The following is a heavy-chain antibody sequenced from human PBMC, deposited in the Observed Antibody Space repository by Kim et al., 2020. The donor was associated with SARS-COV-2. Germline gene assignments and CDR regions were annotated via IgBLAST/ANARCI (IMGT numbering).Heavy chain of an antibody. CDR3: ARDLAYIGMDV. CDR1: GFTFSSYG. D-gene: IGHD3-16*01. V-gene: IGHV3-33*01. J-gene: IGHJ6*02. Sequence: GGSLRLSCAASGFTFSSYGMHWVRQAPGKGLEWVAVIWYDGSNKYYADSVKGRFTISRDNSKNTLYLQMNSLRAEDTAVYYCARDLAYIGMDVWGQGTTVTVSS. CDR2: IWYDGSNK.